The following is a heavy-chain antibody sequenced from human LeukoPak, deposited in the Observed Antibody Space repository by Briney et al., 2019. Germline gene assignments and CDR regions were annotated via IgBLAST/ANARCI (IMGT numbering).Heavy chain of an antibody. CDR3: ARGQGAVAVHFDY. D-gene: IGHD6-19*01. Sequence: SLRLSXXXSGXXVSSNYMSWVRQAPGKGLEWVSVIYSGGSTYYADSVKGRFTISRDNSKNTLYLQMNSLRAEDTAVYYCARGQGAVAVHFDYWGQGTLVTVSS. V-gene: IGHV3-53*01. CDR2: IYSGGST. CDR1: GXXVSSNY. J-gene: IGHJ4*02.